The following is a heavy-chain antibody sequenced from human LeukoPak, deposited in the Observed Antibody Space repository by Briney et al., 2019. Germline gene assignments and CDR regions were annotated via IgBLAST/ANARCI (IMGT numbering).Heavy chain of an antibody. CDR1: GFTFSNYE. Sequence: PGGSLRLSCAASGFTFSNYEMNWVRQAPGKGLEWISHISNFGDIIHYADSVEGRFTISRDNDKNSIYLQMNSLRAEDTAVYYCARDAGDGYNIPYGEDDIWGQGTMVTVSS. V-gene: IGHV3-48*03. CDR3: ARDAGDGYNIPYGEDDI. CDR2: ISNFGDII. J-gene: IGHJ3*02. D-gene: IGHD5-24*01.